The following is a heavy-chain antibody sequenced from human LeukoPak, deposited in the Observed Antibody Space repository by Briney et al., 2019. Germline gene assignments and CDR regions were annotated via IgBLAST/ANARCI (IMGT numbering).Heavy chain of an antibody. Sequence: ASVKVSCKVSGYTLTELSMHWVRQAPGKGLEWMGGFDPEDGETIYAQKFQGRVTMTEDTSTDTAYMELSSLRSEDTAVYYCATHKGRLRFLEWWDWGQGTLVTVSS. J-gene: IGHJ4*02. CDR1: GYTLTELS. V-gene: IGHV1-24*01. D-gene: IGHD3-3*01. CDR2: FDPEDGET. CDR3: ATHKGRLRFLEWWD.